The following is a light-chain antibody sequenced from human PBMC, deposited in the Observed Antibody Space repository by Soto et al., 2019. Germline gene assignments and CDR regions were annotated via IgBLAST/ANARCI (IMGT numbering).Light chain of an antibody. CDR3: RQSHSTSSWT. V-gene: IGKV1-39*01. J-gene: IGKJ1*01. CDR1: QSIVTY. Sequence: DIQMTQTHSSLSASVGDRVTITCRASQSIVTYLNWYLQKPGKAPKILIDAASNFQIGGPSRFSGSGSWTDFTLTISSRQPDDFAPYFCRQSHSTSSWTFGQGTKVEI. CDR2: AAS.